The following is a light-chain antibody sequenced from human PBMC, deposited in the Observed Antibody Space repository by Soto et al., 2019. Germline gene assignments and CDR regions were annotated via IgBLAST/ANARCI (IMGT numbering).Light chain of an antibody. CDR3: QSADSSGTYRI. Sequence: SYELTQPPSVSVSPGQTARITCSGDALPKQYAYWYQQKPGQAPVLVIYKDSERPSGIPERFSGSSSGTTVTLTISGVQAEDEADYYCQSADSSGTYRIFGTGNKLTVL. V-gene: IGLV3-25*03. CDR1: ALPKQY. J-gene: IGLJ1*01. CDR2: KDS.